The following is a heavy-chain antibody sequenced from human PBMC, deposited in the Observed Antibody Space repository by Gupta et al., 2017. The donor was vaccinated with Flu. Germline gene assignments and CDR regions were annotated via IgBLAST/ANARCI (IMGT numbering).Heavy chain of an antibody. CDR2: INPDGSST. D-gene: IGHD4-17*01. CDR1: GFTFSSSY. V-gene: IGHV3-74*03. CDR3: ATVTSGC. Sequence: QRVGSGEGLVRPGGSLGLPCAASGFTFSSSYLQWVRQAPGKGLVWVSRINPDGSSTTYAESVKGRFTISRDNAKNTLYLQMNSLGDDDTAVYYCATVTSGCWGQGTLVTVSS. J-gene: IGHJ4*02.